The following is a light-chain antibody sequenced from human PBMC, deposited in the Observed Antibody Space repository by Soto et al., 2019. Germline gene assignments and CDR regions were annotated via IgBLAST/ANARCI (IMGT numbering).Light chain of an antibody. J-gene: IGLJ1*01. CDR3: AAWDDSLNGFV. V-gene: IGLV1-44*01. Sequence: QPVLTQPPSASGTPGQRVSISCSGSSSNIGSNSVQWHQQLPGTAPNLLIYADNQRPSGVPDRFSGSKSGTSASLAITGLQSGDEADYYCAAWDDSLNGFVFGTGTKVTV. CDR1: SSNIGSNS. CDR2: ADN.